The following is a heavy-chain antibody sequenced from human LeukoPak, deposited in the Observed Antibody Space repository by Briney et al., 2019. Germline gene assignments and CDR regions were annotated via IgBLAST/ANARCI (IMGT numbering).Heavy chain of an antibody. CDR3: AKRGESDGLYYFDY. Sequence: GGSLRLSCAASGFTFSGFGMHWVRQAPGKGLEWVGVIWYDGSNKYDADSVKGRFIISRDNSKNTLYLQMNSLRAEDTAVYYCAKRGESDGLYYFDYWGQRTPVTVSS. J-gene: IGHJ4*02. D-gene: IGHD3-10*01. CDR2: IWYDGSNK. V-gene: IGHV3-33*06. CDR1: GFTFSGFG.